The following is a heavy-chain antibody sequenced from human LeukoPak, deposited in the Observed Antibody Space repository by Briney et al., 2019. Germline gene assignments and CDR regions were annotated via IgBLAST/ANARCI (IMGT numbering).Heavy chain of an antibody. J-gene: IGHJ4*02. D-gene: IGHD2-15*01. V-gene: IGHV4-4*02. CDR1: GGSITTRDC. Sequence: PSETLSLTCGASGGSITTRDCWCWVRLPPGKGLEWIGEICLDGRIHYTPSLKSRISISIDRSKAQFSLNLISVTAADMAIYFCASQGGLRNDFWGQGILVTVSS. CDR3: ASQGGLRNDF. CDR2: ICLDGRI.